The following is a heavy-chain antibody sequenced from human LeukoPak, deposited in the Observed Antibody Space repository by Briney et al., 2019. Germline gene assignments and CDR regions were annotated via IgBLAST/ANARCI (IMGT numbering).Heavy chain of an antibody. Sequence: PSETLSLTCAVYGGSFSGYYWSWIRQPPGKGLEWIGEINHSGSTNYNPSLKSRVTISVDTCKNQFSLKLSSVTAADTAVYYCARESRTIGYEFWGQGTLVTVSS. J-gene: IGHJ4*02. CDR3: ARESRTIGYEF. D-gene: IGHD2-15*01. CDR2: INHSGST. CDR1: GGSFSGYY. V-gene: IGHV4-34*01.